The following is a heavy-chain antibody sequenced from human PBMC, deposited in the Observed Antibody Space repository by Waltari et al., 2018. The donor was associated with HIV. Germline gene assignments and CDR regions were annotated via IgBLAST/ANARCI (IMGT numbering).Heavy chain of an antibody. Sequence: EVQLVASGGGLIEPGGSLRVSCAASGFTISSNYMSWVRQAPGKGLEWVSVIYGGGSRYFADSVKGRFIISRDNSKNTVSLHMNSRRAEDTAVYYCARDPRSSGYYGMDVWGQGIKVTVSS. D-gene: IGHD1-26*01. J-gene: IGHJ6*02. CDR3: ARDPRSSGYYGMDV. CDR1: GFTISSNY. CDR2: IYGGGSR. V-gene: IGHV3-53*01.